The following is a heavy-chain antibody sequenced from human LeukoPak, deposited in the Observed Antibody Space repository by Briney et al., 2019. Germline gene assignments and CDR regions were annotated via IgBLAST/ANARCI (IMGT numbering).Heavy chain of an antibody. V-gene: IGHV4-59*12. D-gene: IGHD2-21*02. CDR1: GASISSYY. CDR2: IYNSGTT. CDR3: ARDTVAAIL. J-gene: IGHJ4*02. Sequence: SETLSLTCTVSGASISSYYWSWIRQSPDKGLEWMGYIYNSGTTSYNPSLKSRLTISLDTSRNQVSLKLTSVTAADTAVYYCARDTVAAILWGQGTLVTVSS.